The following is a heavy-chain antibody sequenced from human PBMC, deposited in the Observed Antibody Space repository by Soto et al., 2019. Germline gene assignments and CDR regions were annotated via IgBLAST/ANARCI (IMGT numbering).Heavy chain of an antibody. V-gene: IGHV5-51*01. J-gene: IGHJ5*02. CDR3: ARRLCQSWFGP. CDR2: IWPRDPDT. CDR1: RHSFSDNW. Sequence: ERPKISCKGTRHSFSDNWMGWARQTPGKGMDWMGIIWPRDPDTRYSPSLQAKVTISADRSISTAYLQWSSLKARNTGMYYWARRLCQSWFGPWGQGTLVTVSS.